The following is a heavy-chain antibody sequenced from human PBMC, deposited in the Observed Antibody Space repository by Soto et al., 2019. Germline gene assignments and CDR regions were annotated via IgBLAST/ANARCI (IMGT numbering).Heavy chain of an antibody. CDR3: VRDSCGGDGYETDAVDV. CDR1: GCPFSTYD. D-gene: IGHD2-21*02. CDR2: ITSSSRSI. V-gene: IGHV3-48*01. J-gene: IGHJ3*01. Sequence: EVQLVESGGGLVQPGGSLRLSCAASGCPFSTYDMNWVRQAPGKGLQWVAYITSSSRSISYADSVKGRFTISRHNAKNSLYLQMNSVRGEDKAVYYCVRDSCGGDGYETDAVDVWGLGTMITVS.